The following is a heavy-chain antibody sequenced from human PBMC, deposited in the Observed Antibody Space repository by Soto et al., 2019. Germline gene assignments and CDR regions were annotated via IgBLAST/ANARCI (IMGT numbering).Heavy chain of an antibody. CDR1: VCTFSSYA. Sequence: AVGSLRLSCASSVCTFSSYAMSCVRHSPGKWLEWVSAISGSGGSTYYADSVKGRFTISRDNSKNTLYLQMNSLRAEDTAVYYCAKTESGYDRSGYYPIDWYFDLWGRGTLVNVSS. CDR3: AKTESGYDRSGYYPIDWYFDL. V-gene: IGHV3-23*01. CDR2: ISGSGGST. D-gene: IGHD3-22*01. J-gene: IGHJ2*01.